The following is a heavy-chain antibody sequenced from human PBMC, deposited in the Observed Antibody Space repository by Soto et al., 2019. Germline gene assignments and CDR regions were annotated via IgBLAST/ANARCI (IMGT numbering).Heavy chain of an antibody. CDR3: TRHLATMNTTDY. V-gene: IGHV4-39*01. CDR1: GGSLSSSSYY. J-gene: IGHJ4*03. Sequence: SETLSLTCTVSGGSLSSSSYYWGWIRQPPGKGLEWIGSFSYSGRTYYNPSLKSRVTISVDTSKKQFSLKLSSVTAADTAVYYCTRHLATMNTTDYWGQGTTVTVSS. CDR2: FSYSGRT. D-gene: IGHD5-12*01.